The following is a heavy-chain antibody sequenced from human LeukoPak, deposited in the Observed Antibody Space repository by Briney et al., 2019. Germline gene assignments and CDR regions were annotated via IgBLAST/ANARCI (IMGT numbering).Heavy chain of an antibody. CDR1: GFSISDYY. Sequence: GGSLRLXCAASGFSISDYYMSWIRQAPGKGLESVSYISSSGSTIYYTDSVKGRFTISRDNAKNSLYLQMNSLTVEDTAVYYCARRRGNWFDPWGQGILVTVSS. CDR3: ARRRGNWFDP. J-gene: IGHJ5*02. V-gene: IGHV3-11*04. D-gene: IGHD3-10*01. CDR2: ISSSGSTI.